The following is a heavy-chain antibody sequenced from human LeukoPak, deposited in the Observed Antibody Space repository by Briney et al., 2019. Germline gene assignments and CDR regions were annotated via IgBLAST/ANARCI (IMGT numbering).Heavy chain of an antibody. V-gene: IGHV4-39*07. Sequence: PSETLSLTCTVSGGSISSSSYYWGWIRQPPGKGLEWIGSIYYSGSTYYNPSLKSRVTISVDTSKNQFSLKLSSVTAADTAVYYCAKDRGQWLVVSSAFDIWGQGTMVTVSS. CDR1: GGSISSSSYY. J-gene: IGHJ3*02. CDR2: IYYSGST. CDR3: AKDRGQWLVVSSAFDI. D-gene: IGHD6-19*01.